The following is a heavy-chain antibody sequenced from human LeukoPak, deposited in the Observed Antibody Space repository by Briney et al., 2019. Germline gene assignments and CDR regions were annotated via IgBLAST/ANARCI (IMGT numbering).Heavy chain of an antibody. J-gene: IGHJ6*02. CDR2: IKQDGSEK. CDR3: ARDQRGYDFWSGYYSYYYYGMDV. V-gene: IGHV3-7*03. D-gene: IGHD3-3*01. Sequence: GGSLRLSCAASGFTLSSYWMSWVRQAPGKGLEWVANIKQDGSEKYYVDSVKGRFTISRDNAKNSLYLQMNSLRAEDTAVYYCARDQRGYDFWSGYYSYYYYGMDVWGQGTTVTVSS. CDR1: GFTLSSYW.